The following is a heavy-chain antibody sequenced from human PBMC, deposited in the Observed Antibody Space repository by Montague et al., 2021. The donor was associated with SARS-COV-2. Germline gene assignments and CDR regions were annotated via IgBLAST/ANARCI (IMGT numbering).Heavy chain of an antibody. D-gene: IGHD5-18*01. CDR3: ARGVDTGVVTVTGGFDS. CDR1: GGSISRGYYY. V-gene: IGHV4-61*02. Sequence: TLSPTCTVCGGSISRGYYYWSWIRLPSGKGLEWIGRMYRSGSPNYXSSLESRVVLSVDTSRNQFSMKMTSVTAADTAMYYCARGVDTGVVTVTGGFDSWGQGTLVIVSS. CDR2: MYRSGSP. J-gene: IGHJ4*02.